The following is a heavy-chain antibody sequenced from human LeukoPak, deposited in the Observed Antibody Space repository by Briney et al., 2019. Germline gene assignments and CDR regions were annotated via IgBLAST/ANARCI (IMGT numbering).Heavy chain of an antibody. Sequence: GGSLRLSCAASEFTFGSYAMHWVRQAPGRGLEWAAGISYDGTNKYYADSVKGRFTISRDNSKNTLYLQMNSLRTDDTAVYYCARESPACGEDCYFDYWGQGTLVTVSS. V-gene: IGHV3-30-3*01. CDR1: EFTFGSYA. CDR2: ISYDGTNK. J-gene: IGHJ4*02. CDR3: ARESPACGEDCYFDY. D-gene: IGHD2-21*02.